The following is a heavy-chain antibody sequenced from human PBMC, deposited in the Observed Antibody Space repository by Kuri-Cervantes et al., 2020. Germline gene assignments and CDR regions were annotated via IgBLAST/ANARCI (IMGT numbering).Heavy chain of an antibody. Sequence: GESLKISCVGSGFTFSSYWMSWVRQAPGRGLEWVANIKQDGSEKYYVGSVKGRFTVSRDNAKNSLYLQMNSLRAEDTAVYYCARDFSRDFVVVVPALADYWGQGTLVTVSS. CDR3: ARDFSRDFVVVVPALADY. J-gene: IGHJ4*02. V-gene: IGHV3-7*01. CDR1: GFTFSSYW. CDR2: IKQDGSEK. D-gene: IGHD2-15*01.